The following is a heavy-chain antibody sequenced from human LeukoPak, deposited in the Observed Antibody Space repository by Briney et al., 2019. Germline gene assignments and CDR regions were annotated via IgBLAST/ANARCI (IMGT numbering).Heavy chain of an antibody. J-gene: IGHJ4*02. V-gene: IGHV3-7*01. CDR3: ARSGGGGSGWAY. D-gene: IGHD6-25*01. Sequence: GGSLRLSCAAPGITFSSYWMSWVRQAPGKGLEWVANIKQDGSETYYVDSVKGRFNISRDNAKNSLFLQMNSLRGEDTAVYYCARSGGGGSGWAYWGQGILVTVSS. CDR1: GITFSSYW. CDR2: IKQDGSET.